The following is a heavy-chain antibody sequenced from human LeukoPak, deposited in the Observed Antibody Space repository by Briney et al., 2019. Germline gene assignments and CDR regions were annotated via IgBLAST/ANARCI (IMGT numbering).Heavy chain of an antibody. V-gene: IGHV1-69*05. D-gene: IGHD6-25*01. CDR3: ARGGRRGAFDI. J-gene: IGHJ3*02. CDR2: IIPIFGTA. CDR1: GGTFSNYI. Sequence: SVKVSCKASGGTFSNYIISWVRQAPGQGLEWMGGIIPIFGTANYAQKFQGRVTITTDESTSTAYMELSSLRSEDTAVYYCARGGRRGAFDIWGQGTMVTVSS.